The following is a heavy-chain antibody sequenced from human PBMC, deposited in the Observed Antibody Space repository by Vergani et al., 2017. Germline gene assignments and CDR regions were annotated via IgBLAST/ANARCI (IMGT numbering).Heavy chain of an antibody. Sequence: QVQLVESGGGVVQPGRSLRLSCAASGFTFSSYGMHWVRQAPGKGLEWVAGIWYDGSNKYYADSVKGRFTNSRDNSKNTLYLQMNSLRAEDTAVYYCARSRIAAAGDFDYWGQGTLVTVSS. CDR2: IWYDGSNK. CDR1: GFTFSSYG. D-gene: IGHD6-13*01. J-gene: IGHJ4*02. V-gene: IGHV3-33*01. CDR3: ARSRIAAAGDFDY.